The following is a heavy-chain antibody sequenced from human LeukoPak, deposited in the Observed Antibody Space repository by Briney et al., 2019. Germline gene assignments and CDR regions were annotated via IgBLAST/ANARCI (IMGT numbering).Heavy chain of an antibody. Sequence: GGSLRLSCAASGFTFSSYSMNWVRQAPGKGLEWVSYISSSSSTIYYADSVKGRFTISRDNAKNSLYLQMNSLRAEDTAVYYCASTKMLGYDSSGYGHAFDIWGQGTMVTVSS. D-gene: IGHD3-22*01. CDR3: ASTKMLGYDSSGYGHAFDI. CDR2: ISSSSSTI. J-gene: IGHJ3*02. V-gene: IGHV3-48*01. CDR1: GFTFSSYS.